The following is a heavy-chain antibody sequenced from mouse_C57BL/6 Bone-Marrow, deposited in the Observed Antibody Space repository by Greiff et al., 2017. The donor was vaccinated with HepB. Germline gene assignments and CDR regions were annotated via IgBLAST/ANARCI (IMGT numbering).Heavy chain of an antibody. V-gene: IGHV1-64*01. D-gene: IGHD2-4*01. CDR1: GYTFTSYW. CDR2: IHPNSGST. J-gene: IGHJ1*03. Sequence: VKLMESGAELVKPGASVKLSCKASGYTFTSYWMHWVKQRPGQGLEWIGMIHPNSGSTNYNEKFKSKATLTVDKSSSTAYMQLSSLTSEDSAVYYCARGPIYYDYACYWYFDVWGTGTTVTVSS. CDR3: ARGPIYYDYACYWYFDV.